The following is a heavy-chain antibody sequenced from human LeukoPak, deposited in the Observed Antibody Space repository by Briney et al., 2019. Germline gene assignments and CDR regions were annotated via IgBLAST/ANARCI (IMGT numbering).Heavy chain of an antibody. D-gene: IGHD5-24*01. V-gene: IGHV3-23*01. J-gene: IGHJ5*02. CDR1: GFTFSTYA. CDR3: AKERDNYPNNWFDP. CDR2: ISNSATET. Sequence: GGSLRHSCEASGFTFSTYAMSWVRQAPGKGLEWVSAISNSATETYYTDSVKGRFTISRDNSRDTLYLQMNSLRGDDTAVYYCAKERDNYPNNWFDPWGQGTLVTVSS.